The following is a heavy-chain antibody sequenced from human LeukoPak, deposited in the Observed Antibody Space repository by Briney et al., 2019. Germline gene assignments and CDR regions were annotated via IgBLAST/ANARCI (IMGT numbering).Heavy chain of an antibody. CDR2: IFSSEST. J-gene: IGHJ3*02. CDR1: GGSISSYY. V-gene: IGHV4-4*07. D-gene: IGHD4-11*01. CDR3: ARAPLTVKDAFDI. Sequence: PLETLSLTCTVSGGSISSYYWSWIRQPAGKGLEWIGRIFSSESTNYNPSLKGRVTMSLDTSKNQFSLRLSSVTAADTAVYYCARAPLTVKDAFDIWGQGTMVTVSS.